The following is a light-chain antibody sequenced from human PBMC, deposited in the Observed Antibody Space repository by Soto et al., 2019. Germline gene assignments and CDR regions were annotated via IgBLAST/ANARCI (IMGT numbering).Light chain of an antibody. J-gene: IGKJ1*01. CDR3: QQYNDWWT. Sequence: EIVMTQSPATLSVSPGERVTLSCRARQSVGSNLAWYQQKPGQAPRLLIYGASTRATGVPARFSGSGSGTEFTLPISSLQSEDFAVYYCQQYNDWWTFGQGTKVDIK. CDR1: QSVGSN. V-gene: IGKV3-15*01. CDR2: GAS.